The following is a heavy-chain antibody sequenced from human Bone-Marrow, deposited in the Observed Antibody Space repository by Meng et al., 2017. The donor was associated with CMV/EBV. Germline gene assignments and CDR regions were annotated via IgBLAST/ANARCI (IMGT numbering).Heavy chain of an antibody. CDR3: ANLLYQLLYSDAFDI. CDR2: IRYEGSTK. J-gene: IGHJ3*02. V-gene: IGHV3-30*02. CDR1: RFPFSSCG. D-gene: IGHD2-2*02. Sequence: RFPFSSCGRHWLRQAPGKGLEGVTFIRYEGSTKYYSDSVKGLFTISRDNSKNTLYLQMNSLRAEDTAVYYCANLLYQLLYSDAFDIWGQGTMVTVSS.